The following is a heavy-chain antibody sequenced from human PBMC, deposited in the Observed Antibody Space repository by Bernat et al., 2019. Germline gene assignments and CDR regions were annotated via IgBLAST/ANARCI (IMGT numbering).Heavy chain of an antibody. CDR1: GGSISSSSYY. CDR2: IYYSGST. J-gene: IGHJ5*02. D-gene: IGHD3-9*01. Sequence: QLQLQESGPGLVKPSETLSLTCTVSGGSISSSSYYWGWIRQPPGKGLEWIGSIYYSGSTYYNPSLKSRVTISVDTSKNQFSLKLSSVTAADTAVYYCARHFEIPGHFDWLLRKRWDRNNWFDPWGQGTLVTVSS. V-gene: IGHV4-39*01. CDR3: ARHFEIPGHFDWLLRKRWDRNNWFDP.